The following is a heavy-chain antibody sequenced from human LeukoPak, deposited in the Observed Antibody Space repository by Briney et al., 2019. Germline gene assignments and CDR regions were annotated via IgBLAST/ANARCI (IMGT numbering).Heavy chain of an antibody. V-gene: IGHV4-61*02. CDR2: IYTSGST. CDR3: ARAQIAARRYVDY. J-gene: IGHJ4*02. CDR1: GGSISSGSYY. Sequence: PSQTLSLTCTVSGGSISSGSYYWSWIRQPAGKGLEWIGRIYTSGSTNYNPSLKSRVTISVDTSKNQFPLKLSSVTAADTAVYYCARAQIAARRYVDYWGQGTLVTVSS. D-gene: IGHD6-6*01.